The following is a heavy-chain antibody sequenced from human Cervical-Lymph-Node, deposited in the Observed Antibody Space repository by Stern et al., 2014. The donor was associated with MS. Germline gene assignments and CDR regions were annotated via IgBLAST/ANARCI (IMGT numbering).Heavy chain of an antibody. J-gene: IGHJ3*01. CDR1: GFTFSSHA. Sequence: AQLVESGAGVVQPWRSLRLSCAASGFTFSSHAIHWVRPAPGMGLEWVAVPWSDGNNKYYVDSLKGRFTLFRDNSHNTVDPHMNTLRAEDTAVYYCARDRDTSAYYWGYDAFDFWGQGTMVTVSS. CDR2: PWSDGNNK. D-gene: IGHD3-22*01. V-gene: IGHV3-33*01. CDR3: ARDRDTSAYYWGYDAFDF.